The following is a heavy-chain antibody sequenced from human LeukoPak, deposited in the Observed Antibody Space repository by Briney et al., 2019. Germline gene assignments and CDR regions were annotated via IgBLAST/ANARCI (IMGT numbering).Heavy chain of an antibody. CDR3: ARSPTKRVPEDY. D-gene: IGHD2-2*01. J-gene: IGHJ4*02. Sequence: SGTLSLTCTVSSDSIFTSNWWSWVRPPPGKGLEWIGQIFHSGSTNYSPSLKRRVTISMDKSKNQISLRLTSVTAADTAVYYCARSPTKRVPEDYWGQGTLVTVSS. V-gene: IGHV4-4*02. CDR2: IFHSGST. CDR1: SDSIFTSNW.